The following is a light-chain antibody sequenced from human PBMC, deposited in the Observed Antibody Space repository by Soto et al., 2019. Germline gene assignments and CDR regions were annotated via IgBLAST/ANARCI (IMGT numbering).Light chain of an antibody. J-gene: IGLJ3*02. CDR1: TGAVTSGHY. Sequence: QAVRSQEPSLTVSPGGAFTLTCGSSTGAVTSGHYPYWFQQKPGQAPRTLVYNTSDKHSWAPARFSGSLLGGKAALTLSGAQPEDEAEYYCLLSYRGARVFGGGTKVTVL. CDR2: NTS. CDR3: LLSYRGARV. V-gene: IGLV7-46*01.